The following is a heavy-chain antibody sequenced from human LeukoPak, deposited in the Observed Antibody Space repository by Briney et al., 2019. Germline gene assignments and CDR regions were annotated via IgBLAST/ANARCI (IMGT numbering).Heavy chain of an antibody. CDR3: ARDRGSSSWYYFDY. CDR1: GGSISSYY. V-gene: IGHV4-59*01. CDR2: IYYSGST. D-gene: IGHD6-13*01. J-gene: IGHJ4*02. Sequence: SETLSLTCTVPGGSISSYYWSWIRQPPGKGLEWIGYIYYSGSTNYNPSLKSRVTISVDTSKNQFSLKLSSVTAADTAVYYCARDRGSSSWYYFDYWGQGTLVTVSS.